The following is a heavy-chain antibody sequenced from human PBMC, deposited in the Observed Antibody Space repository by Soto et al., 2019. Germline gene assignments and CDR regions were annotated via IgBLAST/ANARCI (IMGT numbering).Heavy chain of an antibody. CDR2: IYYSGST. Sequence: SETLSLTCTVSGCSVSSGSYYWSWIRQPPGKGLEWIGYIYYSGSTNYNPSLKSRVTISVDTSKNQSSLKLSSVTAADTAVYHCARRYGSAFDIWGQGTMFTVSS. CDR3: ARRYGSAFDI. V-gene: IGHV4-61*01. D-gene: IGHD3-10*01. CDR1: GCSVSSGSYY. J-gene: IGHJ3*02.